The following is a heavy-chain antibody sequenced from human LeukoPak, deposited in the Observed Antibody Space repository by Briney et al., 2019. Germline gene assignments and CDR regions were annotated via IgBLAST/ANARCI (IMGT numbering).Heavy chain of an antibody. Sequence: GESLRLSCAASGFMFSSYTMNWVRQAPGKGLEWVSSINPSSFSIYYADSVKGRFTISRDNAKNSLYLQINSLRAEDTAIYYCARDSRGGSGWYGYFDLWGRGTLVTVSS. CDR3: ARDSRGGSGWYGYFDL. D-gene: IGHD6-19*01. V-gene: IGHV3-21*01. J-gene: IGHJ2*01. CDR2: INPSSFSI. CDR1: GFMFSSYT.